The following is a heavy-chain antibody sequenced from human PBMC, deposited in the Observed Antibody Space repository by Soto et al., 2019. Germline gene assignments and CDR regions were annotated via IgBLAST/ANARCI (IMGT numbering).Heavy chain of an antibody. D-gene: IGHD3-22*01. CDR2: IYPGDSDT. J-gene: IGHJ4*02. Sequence: PGESLKISCKGSGYSFTRYWIGWVRQMPGKGLEWMGIIYPGDSDTRYSPSFQGQVTISADKSISTAYLQWSSLKASDTAMYYCAIGGHYYDSSGISIGRYFEYWGQGSLVTVSS. CDR3: AIGGHYYDSSGISIGRYFEY. V-gene: IGHV5-51*01. CDR1: GYSFTRYW.